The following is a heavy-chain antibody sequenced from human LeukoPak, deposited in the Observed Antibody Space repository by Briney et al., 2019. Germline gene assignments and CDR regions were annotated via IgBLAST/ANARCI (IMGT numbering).Heavy chain of an antibody. J-gene: IGHJ4*02. Sequence: KASETLSLTCTVSGGSISSSSYYWGWIRQPPGKGLEWIGSIYYSGSTYYNPSLRSRVTISVDTSKNQFSLKLSSVTAADTAVYYCARISADDLSLVDYWGQGTLVTVSS. CDR3: ARISADDLSLVDY. CDR1: GGSISSSSYY. CDR2: IYYSGST. V-gene: IGHV4-39*01. D-gene: IGHD1-1*01.